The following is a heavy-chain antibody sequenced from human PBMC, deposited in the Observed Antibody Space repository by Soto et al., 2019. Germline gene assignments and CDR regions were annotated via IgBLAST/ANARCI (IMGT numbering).Heavy chain of an antibody. CDR1: GFTFSSYA. CDR2: ISGSGGST. J-gene: IGHJ5*02. Sequence: EVQLLESGGGLVQPGGSLRLSCAASGFTFSSYAMSWVRQAPGKGLEWASAISGSGGSTYYADSAKGRFTISRDNSKNTLYLQMNSLRAEDTAVYYCAKDQLRFFPGGGLGSWGQGTLVTVSS. CDR3: AKDQLRFFPGGGLGS. V-gene: IGHV3-23*01. D-gene: IGHD3-3*01.